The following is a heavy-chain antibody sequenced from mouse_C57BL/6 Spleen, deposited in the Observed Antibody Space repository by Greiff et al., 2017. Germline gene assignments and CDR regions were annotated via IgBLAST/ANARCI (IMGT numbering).Heavy chain of an antibody. CDR1: GFTFSSYA. CDR2: ISDGGSYT. CDR3: ARDSDGYYERVYAMDY. Sequence: EVQGVESGGGLVKPGGSLKLSCAASGFTFSSYAMSWVHQTPEKRLEWVATISDGGSYTYYPDNVKGRFTISRDNAKNDLYLQMSHLKSEDAAMYYCARDSDGYYERVYAMDYWGQGTSVTVSS. V-gene: IGHV5-4*01. J-gene: IGHJ4*01. D-gene: IGHD2-3*01.